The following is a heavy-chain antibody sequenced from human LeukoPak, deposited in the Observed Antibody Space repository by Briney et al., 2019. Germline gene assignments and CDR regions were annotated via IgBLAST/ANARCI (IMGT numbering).Heavy chain of an antibody. CDR1: GGSISSSSYY. CDR2: IYCSGST. Sequence: SETLSLTCTVSGGSISSSSYYWGWIRQPPGKGLEWIGSIYCSGSTYYNPSLKSRVTISVDTSKNQFSLKLSSVTAADTAVYYCARQKCTSASCLTKNAFDIWGQGTMVTVSS. V-gene: IGHV4-39*07. D-gene: IGHD2-2*01. J-gene: IGHJ3*02. CDR3: ARQKCTSASCLTKNAFDI.